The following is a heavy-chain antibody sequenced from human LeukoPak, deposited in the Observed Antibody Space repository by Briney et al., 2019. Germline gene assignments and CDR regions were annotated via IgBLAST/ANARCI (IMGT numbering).Heavy chain of an antibody. Sequence: SETLSLTCTVSGGSISSSAYYWGWIRQPPEKGLEWVGSIHYSGGAYYNPSLKSRVTISVDTSKNQFSLKLNSVTAADTAVYYCAIRSNQVGLMGVWWGQGTLVTVSS. CDR3: AIRSNQVGLMGVW. J-gene: IGHJ4*01. CDR1: GGSISSSAYY. V-gene: IGHV4-39*07. D-gene: IGHD3-16*01. CDR2: IHYSGGA.